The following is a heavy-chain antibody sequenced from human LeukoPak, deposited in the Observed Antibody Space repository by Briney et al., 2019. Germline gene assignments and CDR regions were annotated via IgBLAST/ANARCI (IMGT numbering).Heavy chain of an antibody. Sequence: PSETLSLTCAVYGGSFSGYYWSWIRQPPGKGLEWIGEINHSGSTNYNPSLKSRVTISVDTSKNQFSLKLSSVTAADTAVYYCASHAALWWSAGLFDYWGQGTLVTVSS. V-gene: IGHV4-34*01. J-gene: IGHJ4*02. D-gene: IGHD2-21*01. CDR1: GGSFSGYY. CDR2: INHSGST. CDR3: ASHAALWWSAGLFDY.